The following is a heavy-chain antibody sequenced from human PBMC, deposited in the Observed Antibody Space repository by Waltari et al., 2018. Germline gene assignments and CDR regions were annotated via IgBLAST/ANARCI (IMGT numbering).Heavy chain of an antibody. CDR2: IKQDGSEI. V-gene: IGHV3-7*01. CDR3: ARDGEYCSGDKCYSYWYFDL. CDR1: GFDFSSFW. D-gene: IGHD2-15*01. Sequence: EVQLVESGGGLVQHGGSLRLSCAVCGFDFSSFWFRCVRQVPGKGLEWVANIKQDGSEIYYVDSVKGRFTISRDNAKNSLYLQMNSLRAEDTAMYYCARDGEYCSGDKCYSYWYFDLWGRGTLVTVSS. J-gene: IGHJ2*01.